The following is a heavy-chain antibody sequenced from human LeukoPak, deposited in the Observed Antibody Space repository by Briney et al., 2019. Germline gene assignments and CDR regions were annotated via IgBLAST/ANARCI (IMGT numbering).Heavy chain of an antibody. CDR1: GFSFSTFG. CDR2: ISSSSYTI. V-gene: IGHV3-48*01. D-gene: IGHD3-9*01. J-gene: IGHJ4*02. Sequence: GGFLRLSCVASGFSFSTFGMNWVRQAPGKGLEWVSYISSSSYTIYYADSVKGRFTVSRDGAKSSLYLQMNSLRAEDTAHYYCARMSTGYYDDYWGQGTLIIVSS. CDR3: ARMSTGYYDDY.